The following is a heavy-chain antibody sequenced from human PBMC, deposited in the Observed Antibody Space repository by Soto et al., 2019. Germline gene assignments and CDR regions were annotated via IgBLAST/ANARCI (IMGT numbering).Heavy chain of an antibody. D-gene: IGHD3-16*01. J-gene: IGHJ2*01. CDR3: ARRWGSPPVWYFDL. CDR2: IYYSGST. Sequence: QLQLQESGPGLVKPSETLSLTCTVSGGSISSSSYYWGWIRQPPGKGLEWIGSIYYSGSTYYNPSLKSRVTISVDTSKNQFSLKLSSVTAADTAVYYCARRWGSPPVWYFDLWGRGTLVTVSS. CDR1: GGSISSSSYY. V-gene: IGHV4-39*01.